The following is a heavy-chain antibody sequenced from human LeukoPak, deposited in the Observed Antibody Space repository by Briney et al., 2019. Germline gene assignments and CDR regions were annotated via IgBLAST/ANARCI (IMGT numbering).Heavy chain of an antibody. CDR3: ARDNIWFGELLSQYYFDY. CDR2: IYTSGST. V-gene: IGHV4-4*07. Sequence: SETLSLTCTVSGGSISSYYWSWIRQLAGKGLEWIGRIYTSGSTNYNPSLKSRVTMSVDTSKNQFSLKLSSVTAADTAVYYCARDNIWFGELLSQYYFDYWGQGTLVTVSS. CDR1: GGSISSYY. J-gene: IGHJ4*02. D-gene: IGHD3-10*01.